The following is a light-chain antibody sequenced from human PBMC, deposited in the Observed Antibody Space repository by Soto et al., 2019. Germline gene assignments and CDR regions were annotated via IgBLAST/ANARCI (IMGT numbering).Light chain of an antibody. CDR3: QQSYGIPRT. Sequence: DIQMTQSPSSLSASVGDRVTITCQASQDISNYLNWYQQKPGKAPKLLIYDASNLETGVPSRFSGSGSGTDFTLTISSLQPEDSAAYYCQQSYGIPRTVGQGTKVDIK. CDR2: DAS. CDR1: QDISNY. J-gene: IGKJ1*01. V-gene: IGKV1-39*01.